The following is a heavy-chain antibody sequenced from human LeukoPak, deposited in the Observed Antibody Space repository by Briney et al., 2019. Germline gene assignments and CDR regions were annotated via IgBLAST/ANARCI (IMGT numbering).Heavy chain of an antibody. CDR1: GFTFSNYW. V-gene: IGHV3-7*01. J-gene: IGHJ4*02. CDR3: ARDWNYYDSSGYPLYYFDY. D-gene: IGHD3-22*01. CDR2: IKQDGVEK. Sequence: GGSLRLSCAASGFTFSNYWMSWVRQAPGKGLEWVASIKQDGVEKYYVDSVKGRFTISRDNAKNSLYMQMNSLRAEDTAVYYCARDWNYYDSSGYPLYYFDYWGQGTLVTASS.